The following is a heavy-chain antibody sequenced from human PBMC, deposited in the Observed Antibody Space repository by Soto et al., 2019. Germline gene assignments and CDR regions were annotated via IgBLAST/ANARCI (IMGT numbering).Heavy chain of an antibody. D-gene: IGHD3-10*01. J-gene: IGHJ4*02. CDR2: IYYSGST. Sequence: SETLSLNCTVPGGSINSYFWSWIRQSPGKGLEWIGHIYYSGSTSYSPSLKIRVSISVDTSKNQFSLEVHSVTAADTAVYYCARAGTNMVQFDYWGQGTLVTVSS. CDR3: ARAGTNMVQFDY. V-gene: IGHV4-59*01. CDR1: GGSINSYF.